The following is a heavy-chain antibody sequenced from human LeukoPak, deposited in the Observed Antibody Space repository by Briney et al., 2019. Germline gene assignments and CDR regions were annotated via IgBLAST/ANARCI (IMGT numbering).Heavy chain of an antibody. CDR2: ISSSSTI. J-gene: IGHJ4*02. V-gene: IGHV3-48*01. CDR1: GFTFSTYS. CDR3: ARWPYSSSYYFDY. Sequence: GGSLRLSCAASGFTFSTYSMNWVRQAPGKGLEWVSHISSSSTIYYADSVKGRFTISRDNAKNSLYLQMNSLRAEDTAVYYCARWPYSSSYYFDYWGQGTLVTVSS. D-gene: IGHD6-6*01.